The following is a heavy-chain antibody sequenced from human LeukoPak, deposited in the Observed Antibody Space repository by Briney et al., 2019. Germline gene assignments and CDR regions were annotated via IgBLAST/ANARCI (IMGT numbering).Heavy chain of an antibody. Sequence: GGSLRLSCAASGFTFSSYAMHWVRQAPGKGLEWVSSISSSSSYIYYADSVKGRFTISRDNAKNSLYLQMNSLRAEDTAVYYCARRLHEGTDYWGQGTLVTVSS. CDR1: GFTFSSYA. CDR3: ARRLHEGTDY. D-gene: IGHD5-24*01. CDR2: ISSSSSYI. V-gene: IGHV3-21*01. J-gene: IGHJ4*02.